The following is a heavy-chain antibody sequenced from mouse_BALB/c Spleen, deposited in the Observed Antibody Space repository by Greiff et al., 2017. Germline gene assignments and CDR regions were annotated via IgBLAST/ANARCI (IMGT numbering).Heavy chain of an antibody. Sequence: VQLKQSGAELVKPGASVKLSCTASGFNIKDTYMHWVKQRPEQGLEWIGRIDPANGNTKYDPKFQGKATITADTSSNTAYLQLSSLTSEDTAVYYCASMITTRGVYFDYWGQGTTLTVSS. V-gene: IGHV14-3*02. J-gene: IGHJ2*01. CDR3: ASMITTRGVYFDY. D-gene: IGHD2-4*01. CDR1: GFNIKDTY. CDR2: IDPANGNT.